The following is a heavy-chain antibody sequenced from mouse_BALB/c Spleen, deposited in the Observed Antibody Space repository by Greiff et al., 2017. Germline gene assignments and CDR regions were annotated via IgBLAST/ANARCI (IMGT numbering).Heavy chain of an antibody. J-gene: IGHJ2*01. D-gene: IGHD2-4*01. CDR3: AGGDYVRRFDY. Sequence: QVQLQESAAELARPGASVKMSCKASGYTFTSYSMHWVKQRPGQGLEWIGYINPSSGDTEYNQKFKDKTTLTADKSSSTAYMQLSSLTSEDSAVYYCAGGDYVRRFDYWGQGTTLTGSS. CDR1: GYTFTSYS. CDR2: INPSSGDT. V-gene: IGHV1-4*02.